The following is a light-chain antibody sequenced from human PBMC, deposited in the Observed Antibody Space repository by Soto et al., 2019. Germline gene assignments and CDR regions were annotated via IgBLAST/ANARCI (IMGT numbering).Light chain of an antibody. CDR3: QKYSSVPV. Sequence: DIQMTQSPTSLSASVGDRVSITCRASQGIRTFVACYQQKPGKPPKLLIYAASTLQSGVPSRFSGSGAGTDFTLTINSLQPDDVATYSCQKYSSVPVFGPWTKV. CDR1: QGIRTF. V-gene: IGKV1-27*01. J-gene: IGKJ3*01. CDR2: AAS.